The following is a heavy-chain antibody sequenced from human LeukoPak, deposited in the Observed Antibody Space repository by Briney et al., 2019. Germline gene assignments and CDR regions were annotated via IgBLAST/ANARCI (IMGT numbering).Heavy chain of an antibody. D-gene: IGHD5-12*01. V-gene: IGHV3-15*01. CDR2: IKSKADGGTT. J-gene: IGHJ4*02. Sequence: GGSLRLSCAASGSTFSNAWMSWVRQAPGKGLEWVGRIKSKADGGTTDYAAPVKGRFTISRDDSENTLYVQMNSLKTEDTAVYYCATNSDYEGLFAYWGQGSLVTVSS. CDR1: GSTFSNAW. CDR3: ATNSDYEGLFAY.